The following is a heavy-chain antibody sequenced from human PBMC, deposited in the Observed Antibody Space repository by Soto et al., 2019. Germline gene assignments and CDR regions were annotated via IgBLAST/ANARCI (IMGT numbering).Heavy chain of an antibody. Sequence: SETLSLTCTVSGGSISSYFYIWVRQPPGKGLEWIGSVYYTGTTDYNPSLKSRVTISVDTSKTQFSLNLRSVTAADTAVYYCARDLAAVPRAFDYWGRGTLVTV. D-gene: IGHD6-13*01. CDR1: GGSISSYF. CDR3: ARDLAAVPRAFDY. J-gene: IGHJ4*02. CDR2: VYYTGTT. V-gene: IGHV4-59*01.